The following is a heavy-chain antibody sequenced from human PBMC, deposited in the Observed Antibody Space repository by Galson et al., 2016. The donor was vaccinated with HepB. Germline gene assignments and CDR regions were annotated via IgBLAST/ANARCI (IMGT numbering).Heavy chain of an antibody. CDR3: ARGESMVAAAGRDCFDI. V-gene: IGHV1-69*13. CDR2: ISPIFGTP. J-gene: IGHJ3*02. CDR1: GGSFNNYG. D-gene: IGHD6-13*01. Sequence: SVKVSCKASGGSFNNYGFSWVRQAPGEGLEWVGGISPIFGTPNYAQKFQGRVTITADESTNTVYMEMGGLTSGDTAVYYCARGESMVAAAGRDCFDIWGQGTTVAVSS.